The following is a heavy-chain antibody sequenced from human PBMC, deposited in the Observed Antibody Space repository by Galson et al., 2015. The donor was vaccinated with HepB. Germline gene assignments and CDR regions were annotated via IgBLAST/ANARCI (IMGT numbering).Heavy chain of an antibody. D-gene: IGHD2-8*01. V-gene: IGHV3-33*01. J-gene: IGHJ5*02. CDR3: VRWGMLGITLDH. Sequence: SLRLSCAVSGFTFRSYGMQWVRQAPGKGLEWVAVIWTDGSERHYGDSVKGRFTISRDDSTNMVYRQMNSVRGEDTAVYSCVRWGMLGITLDHWGQGTLVTVSS. CDR1: GFTFRSYG. CDR2: IWTDGSER.